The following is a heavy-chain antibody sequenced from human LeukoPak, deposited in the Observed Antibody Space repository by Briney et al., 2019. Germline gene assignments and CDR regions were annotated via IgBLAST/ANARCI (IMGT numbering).Heavy chain of an antibody. V-gene: IGHV4-59*01. J-gene: IGHJ4*02. D-gene: IGHD3-16*01. Sequence: TPSEPLSLPCPVSGGSISSYYWSWIRRPPGKGLEWIGYIYYSGSTSYNPSLKSRVTISVDTSTNQFSLKLCSVTAADTAVYYCARSITLYYFDYWGQGTLVTVSS. CDR1: GGSISSYY. CDR2: IYYSGST. CDR3: ARSITLYYFDY.